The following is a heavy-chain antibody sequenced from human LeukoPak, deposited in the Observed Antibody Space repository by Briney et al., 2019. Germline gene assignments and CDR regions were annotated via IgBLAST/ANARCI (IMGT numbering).Heavy chain of an antibody. J-gene: IGHJ5*02. Sequence: GASVKVSCKASGYTFTASYIHWVRQAPGQGPEWMGWINPNNGATDYGKNFQGRVTMTRDTSITTAYMELSRLTSDGTAVYYCARDPGSSHRWNWFDPWGQGTLVTVSS. CDR3: ARDPGSSHRWNWFDP. V-gene: IGHV1-2*02. CDR2: INPNNGAT. D-gene: IGHD1-26*01. CDR1: GYTFTASY.